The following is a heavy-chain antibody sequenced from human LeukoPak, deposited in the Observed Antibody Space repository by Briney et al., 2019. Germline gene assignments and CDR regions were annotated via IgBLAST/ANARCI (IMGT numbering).Heavy chain of an antibody. Sequence: QPGGSPRLSCAASGFTFSSYGMHWVRQAPGKGLEWVAFIRYDGSNKYYEDSVKGRFTISRDNSKNTLYLQMNSLRAEDTAVYYCAKGIQQWLASLDYWGQGTLVTVSS. CDR3: AKGIQQWLASLDY. CDR1: GFTFSSYG. CDR2: IRYDGSNK. V-gene: IGHV3-30*02. J-gene: IGHJ4*02. D-gene: IGHD6-19*01.